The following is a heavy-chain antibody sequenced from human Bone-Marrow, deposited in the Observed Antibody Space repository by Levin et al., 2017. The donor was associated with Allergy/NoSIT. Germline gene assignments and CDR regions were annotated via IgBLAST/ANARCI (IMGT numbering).Heavy chain of an antibody. V-gene: IGHV3-30*18. CDR2: TSPDGSNR. J-gene: IGHJ4*02. Sequence: GASLRLSCVASGFPFRNYAIHWVRQAPGKGLEWVALTSPDGSNRYYADSVKGRFTISRDNSKNTLYLQMDSLRAEDTAVYFCAKDFQGYTNFWGQGTLVTVSP. D-gene: IGHD5-24*01. CDR3: AKDFQGYTNF. CDR1: GFPFRNYA.